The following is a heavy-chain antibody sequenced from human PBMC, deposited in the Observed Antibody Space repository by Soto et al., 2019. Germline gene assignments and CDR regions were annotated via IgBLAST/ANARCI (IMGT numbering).Heavy chain of an antibody. J-gene: IGHJ6*02. Sequence: GGSLRLSCAASGFTFSSYAMSWVRQAPGKGLEWVSAISGSGGSTYYADSVKGRFTISRDNSKNTLYLQMNSLRAEDTAVYYCAKDTGRYYYYGMDVWGQGTTVTVSS. D-gene: IGHD2-8*02. CDR3: AKDTGRYYYYGMDV. CDR2: ISGSGGST. CDR1: GFTFSSYA. V-gene: IGHV3-23*01.